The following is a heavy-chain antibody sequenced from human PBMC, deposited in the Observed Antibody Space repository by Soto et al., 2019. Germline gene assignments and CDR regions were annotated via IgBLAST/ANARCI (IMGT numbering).Heavy chain of an antibody. V-gene: IGHV1-69*13. D-gene: IGHD3-9*01. J-gene: IGHJ6*02. Sequence: RASVKVSCKASGGTFSSYAISWVRQAPGQGLEWMGGIIPIFGTANYAQKFQGRVTITADESTSTAYMELSSLRSEDTAVYYCARDLGRYTPLYGMDVWGQGTTVTVSS. CDR3: ARDLGRYTPLYGMDV. CDR2: IIPIFGTA. CDR1: GGTFSSYA.